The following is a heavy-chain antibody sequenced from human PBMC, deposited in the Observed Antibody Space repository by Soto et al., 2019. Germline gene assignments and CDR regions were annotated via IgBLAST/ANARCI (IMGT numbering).Heavy chain of an antibody. CDR2: ISGSGGST. CDR3: AKDSLVVVIYNYFDY. Sequence: GGSLRLSCAASGFTFSSYSMSWVRQAPGKGLEWVSAISGSGGSTYYAESVKGRFNISRDNSKNTLYLQMNSLRAEDTAVYYCAKDSLVVVIYNYFDYWGQGTLVTVSS. V-gene: IGHV3-23*01. J-gene: IGHJ4*02. CDR1: GFTFSSYS. D-gene: IGHD3-22*01.